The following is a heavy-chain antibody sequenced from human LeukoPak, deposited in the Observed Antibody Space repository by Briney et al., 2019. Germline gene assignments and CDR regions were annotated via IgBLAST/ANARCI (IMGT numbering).Heavy chain of an antibody. J-gene: IGHJ3*01. CDR2: INQDESRA. Sequence: GGSLRLSCAVSGFTFRNYLMHWVRQPPGQGLVWISRINQDESRAYADSVKGRFTVSRDNAKNMLYLQLNGLRAEDTAVYFCGRGGDGIDVWGQGTTVIVSS. CDR3: GRGGDGIDV. V-gene: IGHV3-74*01. CDR1: GFTFRNYL. D-gene: IGHD5-24*01.